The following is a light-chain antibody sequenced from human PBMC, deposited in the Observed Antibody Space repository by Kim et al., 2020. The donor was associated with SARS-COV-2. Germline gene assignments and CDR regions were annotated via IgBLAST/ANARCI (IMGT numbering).Light chain of an antibody. Sequence: SSELTQDPAVSVALGQTVRITCQGDSLRSYYASWYQQKPGQAPVLVIYGKNNRPSGIPDRFSGSSSGNTASLTITGAQAEDEADYYCNFRDSIGNHVVFG. CDR3: NFRDSIGNHVV. V-gene: IGLV3-19*01. J-gene: IGLJ2*01. CDR1: SLRSYY. CDR2: GKN.